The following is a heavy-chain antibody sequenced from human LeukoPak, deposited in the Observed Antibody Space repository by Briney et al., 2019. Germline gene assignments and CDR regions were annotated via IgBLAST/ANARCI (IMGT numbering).Heavy chain of an antibody. V-gene: IGHV4-4*07. CDR1: GDSIRSYY. Sequence: SETLSLTCTVSGDSIRSYYWSWIRQPAGKGLEWIGRVYTSGSTNYNPSLKSRVTMSIDTSKNQFSLKLSSVTAADTAVYYCARAAHSGSLAPFDYWGQGTLVTVSS. CDR2: VYTSGST. D-gene: IGHD1-26*01. J-gene: IGHJ4*02. CDR3: ARAAHSGSLAPFDY.